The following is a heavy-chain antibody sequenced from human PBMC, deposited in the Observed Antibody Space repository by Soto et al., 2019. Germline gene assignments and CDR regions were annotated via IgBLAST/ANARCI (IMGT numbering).Heavy chain of an antibody. CDR1: GGSISSGGYS. D-gene: IGHD2-21*02. Sequence: QLQLQESGSGLVKPSQTLSLTCAVSGGSISSGGYSWSWIRQPPGKGLEWIGYIYHSGSTYYNPSLKGRDTISVDRSKNQFSLKLSSVTAADTAVYYCARGVEVVTPIWFDPWGQGTLVTVSS. CDR3: ARGVEVVTPIWFDP. CDR2: IYHSGST. V-gene: IGHV4-30-2*01. J-gene: IGHJ5*02.